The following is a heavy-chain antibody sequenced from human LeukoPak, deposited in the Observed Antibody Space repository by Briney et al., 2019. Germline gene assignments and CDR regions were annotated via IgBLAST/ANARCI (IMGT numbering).Heavy chain of an antibody. Sequence: SETLSLTCTVSGGSISSYYWSWIRQPAGKGLEWIGRIYTSGSTNYNPSLKSRVTMSVDTSKNQFSLKLSSATAADTAVYYCARDGIAVAGLSWSFDYWGQGTLVTVSS. CDR2: IYTSGST. CDR1: GGSISSYY. V-gene: IGHV4-4*07. J-gene: IGHJ4*02. D-gene: IGHD6-19*01. CDR3: ARDGIAVAGLSWSFDY.